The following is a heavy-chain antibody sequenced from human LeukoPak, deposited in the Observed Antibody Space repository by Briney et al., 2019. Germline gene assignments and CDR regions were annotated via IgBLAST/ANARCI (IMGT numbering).Heavy chain of an antibody. Sequence: GRSLRLSCAASGFTFSSYAMHWVRQAPGKGLEWVAVMSNDGNNEYYADSAKGRFTIFRDNSKNTLYLQMNSLRAEDTAVYYCARDPVSTGLQINSDYWGQGTLVTVSS. CDR3: ARDPVSTGLQINSDY. CDR1: GFTFSSYA. V-gene: IGHV3-30-3*01. CDR2: MSNDGNNE. D-gene: IGHD3-16*01. J-gene: IGHJ4*02.